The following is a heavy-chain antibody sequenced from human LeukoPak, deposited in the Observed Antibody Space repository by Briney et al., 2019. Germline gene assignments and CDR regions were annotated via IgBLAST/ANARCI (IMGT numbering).Heavy chain of an antibody. D-gene: IGHD6-19*01. CDR2: ISGSSTTI. J-gene: IGHJ4*02. CDR1: GFTFSRFS. CDR3: ARVSLSSGCLSN. Sequence: GGSLRLSCAASGFTFSRFSMNWVRQAPGKGLEWVSYISGSSTTIYYADSVKGRFTISRDNAKNTLFLQMNGLRAEDTAVYYCARVSLSSGCLSNWGQGTLVTVSS. V-gene: IGHV3-48*04.